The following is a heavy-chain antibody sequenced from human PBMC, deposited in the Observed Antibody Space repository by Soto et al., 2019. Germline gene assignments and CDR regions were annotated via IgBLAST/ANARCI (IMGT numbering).Heavy chain of an antibody. CDR1: GGTFGSYA. D-gene: IGHD2-2*01. Sequence: QVQLVQSGAEVKKPGSSVKVSCKASGGTFGSYAISWVRQAPGHGLEWMGGIIPIPGTANYAPKFQGRVTMAADESTSTAYMELSSLRSEDTAVYYCARSQGSSTSLEIYYYYYYGMDVWGQGTTVTVSS. CDR2: IIPIPGTA. V-gene: IGHV1-69*01. J-gene: IGHJ6*02. CDR3: ARSQGSSTSLEIYYYYYYGMDV.